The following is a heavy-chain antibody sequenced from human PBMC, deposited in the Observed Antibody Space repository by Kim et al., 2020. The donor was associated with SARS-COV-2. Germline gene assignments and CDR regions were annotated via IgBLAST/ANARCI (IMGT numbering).Heavy chain of an antibody. J-gene: IGHJ6*02. V-gene: IGHV3-30*04. D-gene: IGHD1-26*01. CDR1: GFTFSIYA. Sequence: GGSLRLSCAASGFTFSIYAMHWVRQVPGKGLEWVALISYDGSNKYYADSVRGRFTISRDNSKNTLYLQMNSLRAEGTAVYYCARALGGSYFYGMDVWGQGTTVTVS. CDR3: ARALGGSYFYGMDV. CDR2: ISYDGSNK.